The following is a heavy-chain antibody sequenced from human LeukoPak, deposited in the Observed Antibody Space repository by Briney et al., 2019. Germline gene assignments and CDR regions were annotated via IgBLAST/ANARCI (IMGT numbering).Heavy chain of an antibody. Sequence: GGSLRLSCAASGFTFSSYTISWVRQAPGKGLEWVSSIVTGRDVNYADSVKGRFTISGDSAKNSLYLQMNSLRAEDAAVYYCARDKPGIAAPDVWGKGTTVTVSS. CDR1: GFTFSSYT. CDR3: ARDKPGIAAPDV. V-gene: IGHV3-21*01. J-gene: IGHJ6*04. CDR2: IVTGRDV. D-gene: IGHD6-13*01.